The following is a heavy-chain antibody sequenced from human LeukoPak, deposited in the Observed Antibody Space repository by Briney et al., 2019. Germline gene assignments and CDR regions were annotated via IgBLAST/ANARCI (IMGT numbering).Heavy chain of an antibody. V-gene: IGHV1-18*01. CDR2: ISAYNGNT. CDR1: GYTFTSYG. D-gene: IGHD3-3*01. Sequence: ASVKVSCKASGYTFTSYGISWVRQAPGQGLEWMGWISAYNGNTNYAQKLQGRVTMTTDTSTSTAYMELRSLRSDDTAVYYCARDSSPIYYDFWSGYYTGPGYWGQGTLVTVSS. J-gene: IGHJ4*02. CDR3: ARDSSPIYYDFWSGYYTGPGY.